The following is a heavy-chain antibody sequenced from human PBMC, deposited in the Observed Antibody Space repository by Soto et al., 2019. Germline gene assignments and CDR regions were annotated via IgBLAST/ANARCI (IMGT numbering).Heavy chain of an antibody. J-gene: IGHJ3*02. CDR1: GFTFSSYG. CDR3: YGAATDAFDI. V-gene: IGHV3-30*03. CDR2: ISYDGSNK. Sequence: GGSLRLSCAASGFTFSSYGMHWVRQAPGKGLEWVAVISYDGSNKYYADSVKGRFTISRDNSKNTLYLQMNSLRAEDTAVYYCYGAATDAFDIWGQGTMVTVSS. D-gene: IGHD3-10*01.